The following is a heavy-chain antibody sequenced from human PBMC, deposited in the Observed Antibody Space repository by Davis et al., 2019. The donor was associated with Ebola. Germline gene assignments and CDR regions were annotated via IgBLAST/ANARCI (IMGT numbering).Heavy chain of an antibody. V-gene: IGHV4-4*02. D-gene: IGHD2-8*01. CDR1: GGSISSSNW. CDR3: ARDDHPHCTNGVCPYFYYYGMDV. CDR2: IYHSGST. J-gene: IGHJ6*04. Sequence: MPSETLSLTCAVSGGSISSSNWWSWVRQPPGKGLEWIGEIYHSGSTNYNPSLKSRVTISVDKSKNQFSLKLSSVTAADTAVYYCARDDHPHCTNGVCPYFYYYGMDVWGKGTTVTVSS.